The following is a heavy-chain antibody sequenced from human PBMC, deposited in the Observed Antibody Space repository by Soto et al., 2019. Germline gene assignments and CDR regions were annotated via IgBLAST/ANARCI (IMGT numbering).Heavy chain of an antibody. D-gene: IGHD3-16*01. V-gene: IGHV3-11*01. CDR1: GFTLSDYY. J-gene: IGHJ4*02. CDR2: ISISGTTI. CDR3: ARFRGDAYYNF. Sequence: QVQLVESGEGLVRPGGSLRLYCAASGFTLSDYYMTWIRQAPGKGLEWVSDISISGTTIHYADSVRGRFTISRDNAKNSLWLQMNTLRAEDTAVYYCARFRGDAYYNFWGQGTLVTVSS.